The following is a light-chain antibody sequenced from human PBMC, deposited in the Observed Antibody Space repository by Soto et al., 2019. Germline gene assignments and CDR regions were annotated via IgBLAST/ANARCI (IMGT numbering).Light chain of an antibody. CDR3: QQYYSYSPWT. CDR2: DAS. V-gene: IGKV1-5*01. Sequence: IQMIQYTNSLSASVGDIVPIPCRASQSISSWLAWYQQKPGKAPKLLIYDASSLESGVPSRFSGSGSGTEFTLTISSLQPDDFATHYCQQYYSYSPWTFGQGSKV. CDR1: QSISSW. J-gene: IGKJ1*01.